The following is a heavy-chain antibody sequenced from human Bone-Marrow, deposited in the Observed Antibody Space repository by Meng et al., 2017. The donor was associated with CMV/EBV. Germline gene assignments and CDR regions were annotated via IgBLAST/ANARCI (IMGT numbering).Heavy chain of an antibody. CDR1: GGSFSGYY. D-gene: IGHD6-13*01. CDR2: INHSGST. J-gene: IGHJ5*02. Sequence: GSLRLSCTVYGGSFSGYYWSWICQPPGKGLEWIGEINHSGSTNYNPSLKSRVTISLDTSKNQFSLKMSSVTAADTAVYYCARESSWSSWFDPWGQGTRVTVSS. V-gene: IGHV4-34*01. CDR3: ARESSWSSWFDP.